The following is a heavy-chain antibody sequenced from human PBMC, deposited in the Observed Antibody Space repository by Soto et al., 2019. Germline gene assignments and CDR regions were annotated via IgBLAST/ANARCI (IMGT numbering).Heavy chain of an antibody. CDR3: ATEGYCSSTSCYSDY. J-gene: IGHJ4*02. CDR2: IWYDGSNK. D-gene: IGHD2-2*01. V-gene: IGHV3-33*01. CDR1: GFTFSSYG. Sequence: GGSLRLSCAASGFTFSSYGMHWVRQAPGKGLEWVAVIWYDGSNKYYADSVKGRFTISRDNSKNTLYLQMNSLRAEDTAVYYCATEGYCSSTSCYSDYWGQGTLVTVSS.